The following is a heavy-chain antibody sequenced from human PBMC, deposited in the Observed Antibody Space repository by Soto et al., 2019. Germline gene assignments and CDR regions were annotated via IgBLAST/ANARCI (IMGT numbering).Heavy chain of an antibody. V-gene: IGHV1-69*13. J-gene: IGHJ4*02. D-gene: IGHD3-22*01. CDR1: GGTFSSYA. CDR3: ASPPRFYYYDSSGYYRFDY. CDR2: IIPIFGTA. Sequence: ASVKVSCKASGGTFSSYAISWVRQAPGQGLEWMGGIIPIFGTANYAQKFQGRVTITADESTSTAYMELSSLRSEDTAVYYCASPPRFYYYDSSGYYRFDYWGQGTRVPVSS.